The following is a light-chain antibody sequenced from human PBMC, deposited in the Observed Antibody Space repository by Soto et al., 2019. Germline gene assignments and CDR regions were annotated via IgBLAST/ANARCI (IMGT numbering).Light chain of an antibody. V-gene: IGLV2-8*01. J-gene: IGLJ2*01. Sequence: QSALTQPPSASGSPGQSVTISCTGTSSDVGGYNYVSWYQQHPGKAPKLMIYEVSKRPSGVPDRFSGSKSGNTASLTVSGLQAEDEADYYCSSYAGSHNLMVFGGGTKLTVL. CDR1: SSDVGGYNY. CDR2: EVS. CDR3: SSYAGSHNLMV.